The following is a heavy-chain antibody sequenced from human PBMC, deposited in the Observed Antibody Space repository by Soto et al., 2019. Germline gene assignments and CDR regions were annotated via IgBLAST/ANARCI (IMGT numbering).Heavy chain of an antibody. CDR3: ARHEGDGYNSSFDY. J-gene: IGHJ4*02. CDR2: IYPGDSDT. D-gene: IGHD5-12*01. CDR1: GNSFTSYW. Sequence: XESLKLSCQGSGNSFTSYWIGWVRQMPGKGLEWMGIIYPGDSDTRYSPSFQGQVTISADKSISTAYLQWSSLKASDTATYYCARHEGDGYNSSFDYWGQGTLVTVSS. V-gene: IGHV5-51*01.